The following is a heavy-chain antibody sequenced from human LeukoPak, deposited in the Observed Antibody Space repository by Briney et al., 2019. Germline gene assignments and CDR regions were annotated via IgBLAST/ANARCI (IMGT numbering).Heavy chain of an antibody. CDR3: ARSSTPSYYDSSGLLDY. J-gene: IGHJ4*02. CDR2: IYYSGST. D-gene: IGHD3-22*01. Sequence: PSETLSLTCTVSGGSISSGGYYWSWIRQHPGKGLEWIGYIYYSGSTYYNPSLKSRVTISVDTSKNQFSLKLSSVTAADTAVYYCARSSTPSYYDSSGLLDYWGQGTLVTVSS. V-gene: IGHV4-31*03. CDR1: GGSISSGGYY.